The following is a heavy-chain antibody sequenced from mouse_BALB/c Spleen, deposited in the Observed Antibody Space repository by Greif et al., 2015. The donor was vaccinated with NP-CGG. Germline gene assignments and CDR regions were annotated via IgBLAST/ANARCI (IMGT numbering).Heavy chain of an antibody. Sequence: VQLQQSGPGLVAPSQSLSITCTVSGFSLTNSGVHWVRQSPGKGLEWLGVIWGDGSTNYNSAFKSRLSTSKDNPKSQVFLKMNSLQTDDTARYYCANMDYWGQGTSVTVSS. CDR3: ANMDY. J-gene: IGHJ4*01. CDR1: GFSLTNSG. V-gene: IGHV2-6-6*01. CDR2: IWGDGST.